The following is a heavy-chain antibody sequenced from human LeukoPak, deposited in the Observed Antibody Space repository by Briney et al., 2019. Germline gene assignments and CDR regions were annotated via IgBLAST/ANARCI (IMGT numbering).Heavy chain of an antibody. J-gene: IGHJ6*03. D-gene: IGHD4-17*01. CDR3: ARAAYGEGPDYYYMDV. CDR1: GYTFTTYY. Sequence: RASVKVSCKASGYTFTTYYMSWVRQAPGQGLEWMGITNPSGGSTSYAQKFQGRVTMTRDMSTSTVYMELSSLRSEDTALYYCARAAYGEGPDYYYMDVWGKGTTVTISS. CDR2: TNPSGGST. V-gene: IGHV1-46*01.